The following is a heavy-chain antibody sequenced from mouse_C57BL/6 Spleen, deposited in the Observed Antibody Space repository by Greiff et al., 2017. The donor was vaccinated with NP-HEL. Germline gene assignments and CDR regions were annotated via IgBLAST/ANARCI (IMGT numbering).Heavy chain of an antibody. CDR3: ARSDSSGYWFAY. J-gene: IGHJ3*01. Sequence: EVQLQQSGPELVKPGASVKIPCKASGYTFTDYNMDWVKQSHGKSLEWIGDINPNNGGTIYNQKFKGKATLTVDKSSSTADMELRSLTSEDTAVYYCARSDSSGYWFAYWGQGTLVTVSA. D-gene: IGHD3-2*02. V-gene: IGHV1-18*01. CDR1: GYTFTDYN. CDR2: INPNNGGT.